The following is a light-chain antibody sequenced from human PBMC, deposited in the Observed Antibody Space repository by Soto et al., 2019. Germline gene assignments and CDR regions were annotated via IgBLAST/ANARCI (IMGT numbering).Light chain of an antibody. J-gene: IGLJ1*01. CDR1: SSDVGGYNY. V-gene: IGLV2-14*03. Sequence: QSALTQPASVSGSPGQSITISCTGTSSDVGGYNYVSWYQHHPGKGPKLMIYDVSNRPSGVSNRFSGSKSVNTASLIISGLQAEDEADYYCSSYTSSSTLSTYVFGTGTKLTVL. CDR2: DVS. CDR3: SSYTSSSTLSTYV.